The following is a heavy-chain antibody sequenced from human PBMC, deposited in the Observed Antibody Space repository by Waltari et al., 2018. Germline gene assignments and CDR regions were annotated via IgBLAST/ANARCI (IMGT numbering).Heavy chain of an antibody. J-gene: IGHJ6*03. V-gene: IGHV1-69*14. CDR2: IIPIFGTA. D-gene: IGHD6-13*01. CDR1: GGTFSSYA. Sequence: QVQLVQSGAEVKKPGSSVKVSCKASGGTFSSYAISWVRQAPGQGLEWMGGIIPIFGTANYAQKFQGRVTITADKSTSTAYMELSSLRSEDTAVYYCARGKYSSSWYGYYYYMDVWGKGTTVTVSS. CDR3: ARGKYSSSWYGYYYYMDV.